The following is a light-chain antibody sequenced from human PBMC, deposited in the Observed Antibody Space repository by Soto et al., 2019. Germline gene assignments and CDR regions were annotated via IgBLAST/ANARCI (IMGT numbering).Light chain of an antibody. V-gene: IGLV2-14*01. J-gene: IGLJ1*01. CDR3: SSYISSSIDYV. Sequence: QSVLTQPASVSGSPGQSITISCTGTSSDVGGYNYVSWYQQHPGKAPKLMIYEVSNRPSGVSNRFSGSKSGNTASLTISGLQAEDEADYYCSSYISSSIDYVFGTGNKLTVL. CDR2: EVS. CDR1: SSDVGGYNY.